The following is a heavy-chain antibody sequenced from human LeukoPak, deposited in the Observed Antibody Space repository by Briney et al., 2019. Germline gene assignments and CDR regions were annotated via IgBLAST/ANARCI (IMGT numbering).Heavy chain of an antibody. CDR1: GFTFTSSA. CDR2: IVVGSGKT. J-gene: IGHJ5*02. CDR3: AAGPPRKGRLFDP. Sequence: VKVSCKASGFTFTSSAVQWVRQARGQRLEWIGWIVVGSGKTNYAQKFQERVTITRDMSTSTAYMELSSLRSEDTAVYYCAAGPPRKGRLFDPWGQGTLVTVSS. V-gene: IGHV1-58*01. D-gene: IGHD1-14*01.